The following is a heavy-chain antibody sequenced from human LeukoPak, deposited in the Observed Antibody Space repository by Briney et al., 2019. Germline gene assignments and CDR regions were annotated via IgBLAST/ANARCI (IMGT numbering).Heavy chain of an antibody. CDR1: GFTFSSYS. D-gene: IGHD6-13*01. Sequence: GGSLRLSCAASGFTFSSYSMNWVRQAPGKGLEWVSSISSSSSYIYYADSVKGRFAISRDNAKNSLYLQMNSLRAEDTAVYYCARMIAAAGGDYWGQGTLVTVSS. V-gene: IGHV3-21*01. CDR3: ARMIAAAGGDY. J-gene: IGHJ4*02. CDR2: ISSSSSYI.